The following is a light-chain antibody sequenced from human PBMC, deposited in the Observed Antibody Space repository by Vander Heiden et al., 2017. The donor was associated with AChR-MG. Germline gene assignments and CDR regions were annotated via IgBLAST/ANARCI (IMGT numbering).Light chain of an antibody. V-gene: IGKV1-NL1*01. CDR1: QGISNS. J-gene: IGKJ2*01. Sequence: DIQMTQSPSSLSASVGDRVTITCRASQGISNSLAWYQQKPGKAPKLLLYAASRLESGVPSRFSGSGSGTDYTLTISSLQPEDFAAYYCHQYDSTPMYTFGPGTKLEIK. CDR3: HQYDSTPMYT. CDR2: AAS.